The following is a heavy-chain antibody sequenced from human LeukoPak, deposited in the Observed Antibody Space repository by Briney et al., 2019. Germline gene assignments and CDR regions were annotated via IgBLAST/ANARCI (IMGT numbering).Heavy chain of an antibody. D-gene: IGHD6-6*01. J-gene: IGHJ4*02. CDR1: GFTFSTYG. V-gene: IGHV3-30*02. CDR2: IHYDGSNK. Sequence: GGSLRLSCAASGFTFSTYGMHWVRLAPGKGLEWVTFIHYDGSNKYYADSVKGRYTISRDNSKNTLYLQMNSLRAEDTAVYYCAKDYFSSSYFDYWGQGTLVTVSS. CDR3: AKDYFSSSYFDY.